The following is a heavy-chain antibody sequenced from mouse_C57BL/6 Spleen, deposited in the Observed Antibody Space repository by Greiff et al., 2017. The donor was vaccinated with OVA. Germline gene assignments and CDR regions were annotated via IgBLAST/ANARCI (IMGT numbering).Heavy chain of an antibody. V-gene: IGHV5-17*01. CDR1: GFTFSDYG. J-gene: IGHJ2*01. Sequence: EVQLVESGGGLVKPGGSLKLSCAASGFTFSDYGMHWVRQAPEKGLEWVAYISSGSSTIYYADTVKGRFTISRDNAKNTLFLQMTSLRSEDTAMYYCARGGAYYSSQYYFDYWGQGTTLTVSS. CDR3: ARGGAYYSSQYYFDY. D-gene: IGHD2-5*01. CDR2: ISSGSSTI.